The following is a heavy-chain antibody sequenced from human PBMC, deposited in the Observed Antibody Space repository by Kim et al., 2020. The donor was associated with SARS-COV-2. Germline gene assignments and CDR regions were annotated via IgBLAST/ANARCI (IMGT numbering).Heavy chain of an antibody. Sequence: STPSRKRRLTISVDTSKNQLSLKLSSGTAADPAVYYCARTLVAATRPFDFWGQGTLVTVSS. J-gene: IGHJ4*02. CDR3: ARTLVAATRPFDF. V-gene: IGHV4-39*01. D-gene: IGHD2-15*01.